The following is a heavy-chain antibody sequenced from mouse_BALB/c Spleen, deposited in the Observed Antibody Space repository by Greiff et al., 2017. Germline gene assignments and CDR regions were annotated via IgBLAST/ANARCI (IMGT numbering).Heavy chain of an antibody. CDR1: GYTFTSYT. Sequence: QVQLQQSAAELARPGASVKMSCKASGYTFTSYTMHWVKQRPGQGLEWIGYINPSSGYTEYNQKFKDKTTLTADKSSSTAYMQLSSLTSEDSAVYYCARGGGNYFLDYWGQGTTLTVSS. D-gene: IGHD2-1*01. CDR2: INPSSGYT. V-gene: IGHV1-4*02. CDR3: ARGGGNYFLDY. J-gene: IGHJ2*01.